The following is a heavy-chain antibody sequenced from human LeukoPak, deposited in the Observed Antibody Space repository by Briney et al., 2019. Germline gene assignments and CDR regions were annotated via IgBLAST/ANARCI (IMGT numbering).Heavy chain of an antibody. Sequence: SETLSLTCTVSGGSINPYYWSWVRQVPGKGVEWLGYFLYIASANYNPSLKSRISISVDTSKKQISLTLTSVTAADTAVYYCARHCSTTTCQYYYYHMDVWGKGTTVTVSS. CDR3: ARHCSTTTCQYYYYHMDV. V-gene: IGHV4-59*08. J-gene: IGHJ6*03. D-gene: IGHD2-2*01. CDR1: GGSINPYY. CDR2: FLYIASA.